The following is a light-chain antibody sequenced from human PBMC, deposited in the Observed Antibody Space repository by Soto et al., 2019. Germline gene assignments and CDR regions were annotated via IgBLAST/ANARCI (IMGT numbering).Light chain of an antibody. J-gene: IGKJ1*01. CDR3: QQYNSWPGT. V-gene: IGKV3-15*01. CDR1: QSVSSN. CDR2: GAS. Sequence: EIVMTQSPATLSVSPGERDTPXRRASQSVSSNLAWYQQKPGQAPRLLIYGASTRATGIPARFSGSGSGTEFTLTISSLQSGDFAVYYCQQYNSWPGTFGQGTKVDI.